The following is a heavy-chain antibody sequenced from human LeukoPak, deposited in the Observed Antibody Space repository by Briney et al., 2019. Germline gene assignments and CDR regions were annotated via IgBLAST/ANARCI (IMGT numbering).Heavy chain of an antibody. D-gene: IGHD1-7*01. V-gene: IGHV1-8*01. Sequence: ASVKVSCKASGYTFTSYDINWVRQATGQGLEWMGWMNPNSGNTGYAQKFQGRVTMTRNTSISTAYMELSSLRSEDTAVYYCARDLSTGTTTDFDYWGQGTLVTVSS. CDR1: GYTFTSYD. CDR2: MNPNSGNT. CDR3: ARDLSTGTTTDFDY. J-gene: IGHJ4*02.